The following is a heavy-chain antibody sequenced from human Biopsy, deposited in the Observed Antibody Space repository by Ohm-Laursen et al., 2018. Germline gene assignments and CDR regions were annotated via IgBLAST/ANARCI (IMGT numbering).Heavy chain of an antibody. V-gene: IGHV1-18*01. CDR3: ARVREGGLLDY. D-gene: IGHD3-16*01. J-gene: IGHJ4*02. CDR1: GYIFTSFV. CDR2: VSTYNGNT. Sequence: EASVKVSCKGSGYIFTSFVVSWVRQAPGHGLEWMGWVSTYNGNTEYEQKFQGRVTMTTDTSANTAYMELRSLISDDTAVYFCARVREGGLLDYWGQGILVTVSS.